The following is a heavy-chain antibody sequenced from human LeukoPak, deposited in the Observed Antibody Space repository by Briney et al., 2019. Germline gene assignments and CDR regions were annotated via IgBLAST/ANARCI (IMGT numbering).Heavy chain of an antibody. CDR1: GYTFTTYY. Sequence: ASVKVSCKASGYTFTTYYIHWVRQAPGLGLEWMGIINPSGGTTSYTQKFQGRVTMTRDTSTSTVYMELTSLRSEDTAVYYCARGGSGTWFCHDYWGQGTLVTVSS. CDR3: ARGGSGTWFCHDY. J-gene: IGHJ4*02. D-gene: IGHD2-15*01. V-gene: IGHV1-46*01. CDR2: INPSGGTT.